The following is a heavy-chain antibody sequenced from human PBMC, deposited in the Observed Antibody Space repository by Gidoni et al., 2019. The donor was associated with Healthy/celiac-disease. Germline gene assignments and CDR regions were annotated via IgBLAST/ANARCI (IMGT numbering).Heavy chain of an antibody. CDR2: IYHSGST. V-gene: IGHV4-38-2*01. Sequence: PGLVKPSETLSLTCAVSGYSISSGYYWGWIRQPPGKGLEWIGSIYHSGSTYYNPFLKSRVTISVDTSKNQFSLKLSSVTAADTAVYYCARRGAARPFDYWGQGTLVTVSS. CDR3: ARRGAARPFDY. D-gene: IGHD6-6*01. CDR1: GYSISSGYY. J-gene: IGHJ4*02.